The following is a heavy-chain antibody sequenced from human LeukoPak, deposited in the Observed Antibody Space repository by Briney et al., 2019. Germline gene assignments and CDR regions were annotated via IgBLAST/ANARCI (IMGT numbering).Heavy chain of an antibody. D-gene: IGHD3-10*01. CDR3: ARDRLGGSGIDY. Sequence: ASVKVSCKASGYTFTGYYMHWVRQAPGQGLEWMGWINPNSGGTNYAQKFQGRVTMTRDTSISTAYMELSRLRSDDTAVYYCARDRLGGSGIDYWGQGTLVTVSS. J-gene: IGHJ4*02. V-gene: IGHV1-2*02. CDR2: INPNSGGT. CDR1: GYTFTGYY.